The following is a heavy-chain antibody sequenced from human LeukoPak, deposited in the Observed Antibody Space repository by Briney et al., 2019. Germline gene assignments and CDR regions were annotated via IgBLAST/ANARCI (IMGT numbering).Heavy chain of an antibody. CDR2: INHSGST. V-gene: IGHV4-34*01. CDR3: ARRGGGIVVVVAARNWFDP. D-gene: IGHD2-15*01. Sequence: SETLSLTCAVYGGSFSGYYWSWIRQPPGKGLEWIGEINHSGSTNYNPSLKSRVTISVDTSKNQFSLKLSSVTAADTAVYYCARRGGGIVVVVAARNWFDPWGQGTLVTVSS. J-gene: IGHJ5*02. CDR1: GGSFSGYY.